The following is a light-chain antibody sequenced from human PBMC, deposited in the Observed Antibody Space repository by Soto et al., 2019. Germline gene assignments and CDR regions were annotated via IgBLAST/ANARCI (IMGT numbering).Light chain of an antibody. V-gene: IGLV1-36*01. CDR2: YDD. CDR1: SSNIGNNA. J-gene: IGLJ1*01. Sequence: QSALTQPPSVSEAPRQSVTISCSGSSSNIGNNAVNWYQQLPGKAPKLLIYYDDLLPSGVSDRFSGSKSGTSASLAISGLQSEDEADYYCAAWDDSLKGQVFGTGTKVTVL. CDR3: AAWDDSLKGQV.